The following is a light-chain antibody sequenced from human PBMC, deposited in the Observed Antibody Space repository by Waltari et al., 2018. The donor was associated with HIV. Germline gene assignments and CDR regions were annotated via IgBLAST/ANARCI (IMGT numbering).Light chain of an antibody. CDR1: QSISSSY. CDR2: GAS. J-gene: IGKJ2*01. V-gene: IGKV3-20*01. CDR3: QQYESSPYA. Sequence: EIVLTQSPGTLSLSPGERATLSCRASQSISSSYLAWYQQKPGQPPRLLMYGASSRATGIPDRFSGSGSGTDFTLTISRLEAEDSAIYYCQQYESSPYAFGQGTKLGI.